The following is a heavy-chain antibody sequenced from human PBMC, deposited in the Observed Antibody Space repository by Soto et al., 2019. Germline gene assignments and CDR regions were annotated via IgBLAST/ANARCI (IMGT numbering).Heavy chain of an antibody. D-gene: IGHD2-21*02. CDR3: ARSPPVRECPGGDCSHFDY. Sequence: QVQLVQSGAGVQKPGASVKVSCEASGYRFTAYYMHWVRQAPGQGLEWMAIINPSSGVANYAQRFQGRFTMTMDTSTSTVYMELSRLRSEDTAVYYCARSPPVRECPGGDCSHFDYWGHGTLVTVS. J-gene: IGHJ4*01. CDR2: INPSSGVA. CDR1: GYRFTAYY. V-gene: IGHV1-46*01.